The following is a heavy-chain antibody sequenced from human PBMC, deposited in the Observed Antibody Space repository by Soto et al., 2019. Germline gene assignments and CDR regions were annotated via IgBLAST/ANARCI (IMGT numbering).Heavy chain of an antibody. CDR1: GYTFTGYY. Sequence: ASVKVSCKASGYTFTGYYMHWVRQAPGQGLEWMGWINPNSGGTNYAQKFQGWVTMTRDTSISTAYMELSRLRSDDTAVYYCAREVPLIEVVGPDVFDIWGQGTMITVS. J-gene: IGHJ3*02. V-gene: IGHV1-2*04. CDR3: AREVPLIEVVGPDVFDI. D-gene: IGHD3-22*01. CDR2: INPNSGGT.